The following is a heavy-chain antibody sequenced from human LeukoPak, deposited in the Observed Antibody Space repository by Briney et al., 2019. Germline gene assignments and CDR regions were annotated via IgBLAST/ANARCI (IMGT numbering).Heavy chain of an antibody. CDR1: GFTFSDYA. CDR2: IRYDGSNK. Sequence: GGSLRLSCAASGFTFSDYAMNWVRQAPGKGLEWVALIRYDGSNKYYADSVKGRFTISRDNSKNTLYLQMNSLRAEDTAVYYCAKPPGTTVGPRYYFDYWGQGTLVTVSS. CDR3: AKPPGTTVGPRYYFDY. J-gene: IGHJ4*02. D-gene: IGHD1-1*01. V-gene: IGHV3-30*02.